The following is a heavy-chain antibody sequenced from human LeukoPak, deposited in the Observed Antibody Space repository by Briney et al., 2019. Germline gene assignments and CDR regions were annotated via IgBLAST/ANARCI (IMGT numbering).Heavy chain of an antibody. V-gene: IGHV3-23*01. CDR2: ISGSGDST. J-gene: IGHJ4*02. CDR1: GFTFSSYA. Sequence: GGSLRLSCAASGFTFSSYAMSWVRQAPGKGLEWVSAISGSGDSTYYADSVKGRFTISRDNSKNTLYLRMNSLRAEDTAVYYCAKDANYDFWSGYSSGFDYWGQGTLVTVSS. CDR3: AKDANYDFWSGYSSGFDY. D-gene: IGHD3-3*01.